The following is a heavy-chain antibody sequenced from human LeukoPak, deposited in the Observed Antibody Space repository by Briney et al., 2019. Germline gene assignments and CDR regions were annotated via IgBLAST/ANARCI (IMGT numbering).Heavy chain of an antibody. CDR1: GFTFSSYS. D-gene: IGHD3-10*01. CDR3: ATTYYYRSGMSH. J-gene: IGHJ4*02. CDR2: ISSSSSTI. V-gene: IGHV3-48*04. Sequence: PGGSLRLSCAASGFTFSSYSMNWVRQAPGKGLEWVSYISSSSSTIYYADSVKGRFTISRDNAKNTLYLQMNSLRAEDTAVYYCATTYYYRSGMSHWGQGTLVTVSS.